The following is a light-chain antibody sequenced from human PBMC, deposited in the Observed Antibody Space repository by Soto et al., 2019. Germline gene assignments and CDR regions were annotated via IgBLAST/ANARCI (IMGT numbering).Light chain of an antibody. CDR2: GAS. CDR1: QSVSSNY. V-gene: IGKV3-20*01. J-gene: IGKJ3*01. CDR3: QQYGRSPFT. Sequence: EIVMTQSPGTLSLSPGETATLSCRASQSVSSNYVAWFHQKPAQAPRPLIYGASSRATGVPDRFSASGSGTDFTFTISRLETEDFAVYYCQQYGRSPFTFGPGTKVDIK.